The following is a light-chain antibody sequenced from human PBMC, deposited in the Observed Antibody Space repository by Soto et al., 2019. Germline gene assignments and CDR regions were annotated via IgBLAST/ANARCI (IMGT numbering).Light chain of an antibody. J-gene: IGLJ2*01. CDR1: SSDVGGYNY. V-gene: IGLV2-8*01. CDR2: EVS. Sequence: QSALTQPPSASGSPGQSVTISRTGTSSDVGGYNYVSWYQQHPGKAPKLMIYEVSKRPSGVPDRFSRSKSGNTASLTVSGLQDEDEADYYCSSYAGSNNFVVFGGGTKVTVL. CDR3: SSYAGSNNFVV.